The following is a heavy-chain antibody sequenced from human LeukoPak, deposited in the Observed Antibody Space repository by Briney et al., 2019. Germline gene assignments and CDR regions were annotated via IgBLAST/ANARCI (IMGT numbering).Heavy chain of an antibody. J-gene: IGHJ3*02. D-gene: IGHD6-19*01. CDR2: IVVGSGNT. CDR1: GFTFTSSA. V-gene: IGHV1-58*02. Sequence: SVKVSCKASGFTFTSSAMQWVRQARGQRLEWIGWIVVGSGNTNYAQEFQERVTITRDMSTSTAYMELSSLRSEDTAVYYCAAAKTSSGWYWNGLRRVAFDIWGQGTMVTVSS. CDR3: AAAKTSSGWYWNGLRRVAFDI.